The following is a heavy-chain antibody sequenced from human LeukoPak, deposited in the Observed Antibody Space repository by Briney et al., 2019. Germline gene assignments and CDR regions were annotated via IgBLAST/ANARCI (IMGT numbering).Heavy chain of an antibody. D-gene: IGHD2-21*01. J-gene: IGHJ4*02. CDR1: GDSVSSKSAA. CDR3: AMGESCGGDCYSSFDY. Sequence: PSQTLSLTCAISGDSVSSKSAAWNWIRQSPSRGLEWLGRTYYRSKWYNDYAVSVKSRITINPDTSKNQFSLQLNSVTPEDTAVYYCAMGESCGGDCYSSFDYWGQGTLVTVSS. V-gene: IGHV6-1*01. CDR2: TYYRSKWYN.